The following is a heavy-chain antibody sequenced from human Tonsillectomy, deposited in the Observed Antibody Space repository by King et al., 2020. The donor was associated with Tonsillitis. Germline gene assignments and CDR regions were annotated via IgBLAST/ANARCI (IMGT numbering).Heavy chain of an antibody. V-gene: IGHV3-33*05. J-gene: IGHJ6*02. D-gene: IGHD2-15*01. CDR3: TRGDDCSGGSCHYYGMDV. Sequence: QVQLVESGGGVVQPGRSLRLSCAASGFTFSNYDMHWVRQAPGKGLEWVAVISYDGSNKYYAESVKGRFTISRDNSKHTLFLQMNSLRVEDTAVYYCTRGDDCSGGSCHYYGMDVWGQGTTVTVSS. CDR1: GFTFSNYD. CDR2: ISYDGSNK.